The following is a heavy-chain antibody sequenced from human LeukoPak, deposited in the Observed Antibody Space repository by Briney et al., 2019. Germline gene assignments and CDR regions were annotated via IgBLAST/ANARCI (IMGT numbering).Heavy chain of an antibody. D-gene: IGHD3-10*01. V-gene: IGHV1-2*06. CDR2: INPNSGGT. CDR1: GYTFTGYY. Sequence: GASVKVSCKASGYTFTGYYMHWVRQAPGQGLEWMGRINPNSGGTNYAQNFQGRVTMTRETSISTAYMERGRLRSDDTAVYYCARSKAWELPNAFDIWCQGTMVTVSS. CDR3: ARSKAWELPNAFDI. J-gene: IGHJ3*02.